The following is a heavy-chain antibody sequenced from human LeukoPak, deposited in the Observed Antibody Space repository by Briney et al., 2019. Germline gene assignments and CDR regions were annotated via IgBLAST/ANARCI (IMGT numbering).Heavy chain of an antibody. CDR3: ARDPSYSGSYFDY. CDR1: GGSISSGGYY. J-gene: IGHJ4*02. CDR2: IYHSGST. V-gene: IGHV4-30-2*01. D-gene: IGHD1-26*01. Sequence: SETLSLTCTVSGGSISSGGYYWSWIRQPPGKGLEWIGYIYHSGSTYYNPSLKSRVTISVDRSKNQFSLKLSSVTAADTAVYYCARDPSYSGSYFDYWGQGTLVTVSS.